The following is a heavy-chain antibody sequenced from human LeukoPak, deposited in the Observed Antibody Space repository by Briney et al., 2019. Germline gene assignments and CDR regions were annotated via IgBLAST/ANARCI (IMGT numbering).Heavy chain of an antibody. D-gene: IGHD3-16*01. CDR1: GFTFRNHG. V-gene: IGHV3-33*01. J-gene: IGHJ4*02. CDR3: ARWGDGKKLHY. Sequence: PGGSLRLSCAASGFTFRNHGMHWVRQAPGKGLEWVAVIWYDGSNRYYADSAKGRFTISRDNSKDMLYLQMNSLTVEDTAVHYCARWGDGKKLHYWGQGTLVTVSS. CDR2: IWYDGSNR.